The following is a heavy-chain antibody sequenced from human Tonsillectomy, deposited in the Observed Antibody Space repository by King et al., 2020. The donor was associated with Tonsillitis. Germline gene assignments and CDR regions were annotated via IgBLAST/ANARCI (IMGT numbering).Heavy chain of an antibody. D-gene: IGHD3-3*01. CDR1: GYRFTSYW. CDR3: AREGDTICGVDQYYYYMDV. J-gene: IGHJ6*03. Sequence: VQLVESGAEVKKPGESLRISCKGSGYRFTSYWISWVRQMPGKGLEWMGRVDPSDSHTYYSPSFQGHVTISADRSISTAYLQWSSLRASGTAMYYCAREGDTICGVDQYYYYMDVWGKGTTVTVSS. CDR2: VDPSDSHT. V-gene: IGHV5-10-1*03.